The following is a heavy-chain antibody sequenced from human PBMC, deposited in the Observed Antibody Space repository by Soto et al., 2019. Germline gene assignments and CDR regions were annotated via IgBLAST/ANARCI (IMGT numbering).Heavy chain of an antibody. CDR3: SPTTPRPGRYSSSWSLDY. CDR2: IKSKTDGGTT. V-gene: IGHV3-15*01. J-gene: IGHJ4*02. Sequence: PGGSLRLSCAASGFTFSDYYMSWIRQAPGKGLEWVGRIKSKTDGGTTDYAAPVKGRFTISRDDSKNTLYLQMNSLKTEDTAVYYCSPTTPRPGRYSSSWSLDYWGQGTLVTVSS. D-gene: IGHD6-13*01. CDR1: GFTFSDYY.